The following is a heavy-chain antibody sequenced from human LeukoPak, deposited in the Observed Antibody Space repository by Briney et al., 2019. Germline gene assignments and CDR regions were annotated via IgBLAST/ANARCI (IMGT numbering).Heavy chain of an antibody. CDR2: ITAYNFNT. CDR1: GYTFTTYG. CDR3: ARGGVTYYYGSGTDSTFDY. V-gene: IGHV1-18*01. D-gene: IGHD3-10*01. Sequence: ASVKVSCKASGYTFTTYGISWVRQAPGQGLEWMGWITAYNFNTNYAQKLQGRVTMTTDTSTPTAYMELRRLRSDDTAVYYCARGGVTYYYGSGTDSTFDYWGQGTLVTVSS. J-gene: IGHJ4*02.